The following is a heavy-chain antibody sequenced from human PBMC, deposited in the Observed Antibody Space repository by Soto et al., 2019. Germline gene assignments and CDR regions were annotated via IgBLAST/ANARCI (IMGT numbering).Heavy chain of an antibody. V-gene: IGHV3-74*01. Sequence: EVQLVESGGGLVQPGGSLRLSCAASGFTFSTYWMHWVRQAPGKGLVWVSRINSDGSRTNYADSVKGRFTISRDNAKNTLYLHMNSLRAEDTAVYYCATVATGSYYWFDPWGQGTLVTVSS. CDR2: INSDGSRT. J-gene: IGHJ5*02. CDR1: GFTFSTYW. CDR3: ATVATGSYYWFDP. D-gene: IGHD1-26*01.